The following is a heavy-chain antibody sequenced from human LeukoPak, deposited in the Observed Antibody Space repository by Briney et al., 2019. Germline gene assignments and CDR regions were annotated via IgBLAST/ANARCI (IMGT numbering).Heavy chain of an antibody. CDR3: ARALREYCSSTSCYEDAFDI. J-gene: IGHJ3*02. CDR1: GGTFSSYA. CDR2: IIPIFGTA. Sequence: ASVKVSCKASGGTFSSYAISWVRQAPGQGLEWMGGIIPIFGTANYAQKFQGRVTITADESTSTAYMELSSLRSEDTAVYYCARALREYCSSTSCYEDAFDIWGQGTMVTVSS. V-gene: IGHV1-69*13. D-gene: IGHD2-2*01.